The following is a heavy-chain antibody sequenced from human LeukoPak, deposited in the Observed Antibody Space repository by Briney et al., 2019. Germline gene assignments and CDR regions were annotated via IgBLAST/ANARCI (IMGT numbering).Heavy chain of an antibody. CDR2: INHSGST. D-gene: IGHD1-26*01. Sequence: SETLSLTCAVYGGSFSGYYWGWIRQPPGKGREWIGEINHSGSTNYNPSLKSRVTISVDTSKNQFYLKLSSVTAADTAVYYCARATTHGYYYYYMDVWGKGTTVTVSS. CDR3: ARATTHGYYYYYMDV. V-gene: IGHV4-34*01. J-gene: IGHJ6*03. CDR1: GGSFSGYY.